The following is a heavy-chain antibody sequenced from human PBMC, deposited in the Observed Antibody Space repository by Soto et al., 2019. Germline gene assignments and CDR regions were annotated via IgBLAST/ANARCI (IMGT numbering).Heavy chain of an antibody. V-gene: IGHV4-31*02. CDR2: IFYTGTT. CDR3: ARPIASAGTRGLDY. CDR1: GVSVSAGGYY. D-gene: IGHD6-13*01. Sequence: SETLSLTCSVSGVSVSAGGYYWTWIRQLPGKGLEWLGYIFYTGTTYYNPSLKSRIAISVDASKHQFSLNLTSVTVADTAVYYCARPIASAGTRGLDYWGQGALVTVSS. J-gene: IGHJ4*02.